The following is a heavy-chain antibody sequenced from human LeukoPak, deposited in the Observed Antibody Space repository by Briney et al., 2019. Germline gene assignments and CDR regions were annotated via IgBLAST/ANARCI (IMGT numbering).Heavy chain of an antibody. CDR3: ARDPHAGYSLGY. CDR2: VIHVLEKA. CDR1: GGTFTSYA. J-gene: IGHJ4*02. Sequence: GASVKVSCKASGGTFTSYAITWVRQAPGQGLEWMGRVIHVLEKADYAQKFQGRVMITADKSTGTAYMELRSLTSEDTAVYYCARDPHAGYSLGYWGQGTLVTVSS. D-gene: IGHD5-12*01. V-gene: IGHV1-69*04.